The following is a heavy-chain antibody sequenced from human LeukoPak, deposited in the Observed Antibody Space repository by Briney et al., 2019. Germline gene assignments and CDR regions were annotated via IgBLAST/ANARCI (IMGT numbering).Heavy chain of an antibody. D-gene: IGHD6-19*01. V-gene: IGHV3-23*01. Sequence: GGSLRLSCAASGSTFSSYAMSWVRQAPGKGLEWVSAISGSGGSTYYADSVKGRFTISRDNSKNTLYLQMNSLRAEDTAVYYCAKNSGSGWYNHFDYWGQGTLVTVSS. CDR2: ISGSGGST. CDR3: AKNSGSGWYNHFDY. CDR1: GSTFSSYA. J-gene: IGHJ4*02.